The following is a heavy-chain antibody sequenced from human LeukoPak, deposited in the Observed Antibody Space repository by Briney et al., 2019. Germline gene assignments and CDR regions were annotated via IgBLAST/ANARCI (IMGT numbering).Heavy chain of an antibody. Sequence: SETLSLTCTVSGGSISSYYWSWIRQPAGKGLEWIGRIYTSGSTNYNPSLKSRVTMSVDTSKKQFSLKLSSVTAADTAVYHCARQDALDGTVDYWGQGTLVTVSS. CDR3: ARQDALDGTVDY. V-gene: IGHV4-4*07. J-gene: IGHJ4*02. CDR1: GGSISSYY. CDR2: IYTSGST.